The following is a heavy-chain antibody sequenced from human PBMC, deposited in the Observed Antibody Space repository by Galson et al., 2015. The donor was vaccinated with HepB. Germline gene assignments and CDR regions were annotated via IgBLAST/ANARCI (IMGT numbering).Heavy chain of an antibody. V-gene: IGHV4-59*01. CDR1: GGSISSYY. J-gene: IGHJ4*02. CDR3: ARAGRSSWYYFDY. Sequence: ETLSLTCTVSGGSISSYYWSWIRQPPGKGLEWIGYIYYSGSTNYNPSLKSRVTISVDTSKNQFSLRLSSVTAADTAVYYCARAGRSSWYYFDYWGQGTLVTVSS. CDR2: IYYSGST. D-gene: IGHD6-13*01.